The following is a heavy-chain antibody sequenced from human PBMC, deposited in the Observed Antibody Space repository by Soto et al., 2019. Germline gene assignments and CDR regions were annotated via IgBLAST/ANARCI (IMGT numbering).Heavy chain of an antibody. D-gene: IGHD2-2*01. CDR3: ANNHRHLGYCSSTSCYSSFDY. CDR1: GFTFSSYA. Sequence: GGSLRLSCAASGFTFSSYAMSWVRQAPGKGLEWVSAISGSGGSTYYADSVKGRFTISRDNSKNTLYLQMNSLRAEDTAVYYCANNHRHLGYCSSTSCYSSFDYWGQGTLVTVSS. CDR2: ISGSGGST. V-gene: IGHV3-23*01. J-gene: IGHJ4*02.